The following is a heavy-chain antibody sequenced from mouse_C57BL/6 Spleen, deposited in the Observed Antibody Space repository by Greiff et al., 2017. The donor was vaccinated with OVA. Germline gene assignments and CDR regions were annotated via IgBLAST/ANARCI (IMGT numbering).Heavy chain of an antibody. Sequence: EVQLQQSGPELVKPGASVKIPCKASGYTFTDYNMDWVKQSHGKSLEWIGDINPNNGGTIYNQKFKGKATLTVDKSSSTASLELRSLTSEDTAVYYCARSPLLRSSHFDYWGQGTTLTVSS. J-gene: IGHJ2*01. CDR2: INPNNGGT. CDR3: ARSPLLRSSHFDY. CDR1: GYTFTDYN. V-gene: IGHV1-18*01. D-gene: IGHD1-2*01.